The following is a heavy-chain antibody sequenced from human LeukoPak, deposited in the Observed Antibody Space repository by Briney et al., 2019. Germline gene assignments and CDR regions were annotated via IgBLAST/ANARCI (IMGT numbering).Heavy chain of an antibody. Sequence: PGGSLRLSCAASGFSFDDYAMHWVRQAPGKGLEWVSSISWNSGTIGYADSVKGRFTISRDNAKNSLHLQMNSLRAEDMALYYCVKAMRAYSSSSGGFDHWGQGTLVTVSS. CDR2: ISWNSGTI. CDR3: VKAMRAYSSSSGGFDH. J-gene: IGHJ4*02. CDR1: GFSFDDYA. V-gene: IGHV3-9*03. D-gene: IGHD6-6*01.